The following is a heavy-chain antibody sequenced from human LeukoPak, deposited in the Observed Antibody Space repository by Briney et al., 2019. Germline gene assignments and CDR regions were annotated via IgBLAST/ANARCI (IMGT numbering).Heavy chain of an antibody. J-gene: IGHJ5*02. CDR2: ISWNSGSI. Sequence: GGSLRLSCAASGFTFDDYAMHWVRQAPGKGLEWVSGISWNSGSIGYADSVKGRFTISRDNAKNSLYLQMNSLRAEDTALYYCAKGGIRTSNWFDPWGQGTLVTVSS. D-gene: IGHD2-15*01. V-gene: IGHV3-9*01. CDR1: GFTFDDYA. CDR3: AKGGIRTSNWFDP.